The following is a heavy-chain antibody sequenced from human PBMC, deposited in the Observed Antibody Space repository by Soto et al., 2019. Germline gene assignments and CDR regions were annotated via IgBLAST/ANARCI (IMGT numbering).Heavy chain of an antibody. Sequence: GGSLRLSCAAPGFTFSSYGMHWVRQAPGKGLEWVAVISYDGSNKYYADSVKGRFTISRDNSKNTLYLQMNSLRAEDTAVYYCAKPGTPQYYFDYWGQGTLVTVSS. CDR1: GFTFSSYG. CDR2: ISYDGSNK. V-gene: IGHV3-30*18. CDR3: AKPGTPQYYFDY. J-gene: IGHJ4*02. D-gene: IGHD1-1*01.